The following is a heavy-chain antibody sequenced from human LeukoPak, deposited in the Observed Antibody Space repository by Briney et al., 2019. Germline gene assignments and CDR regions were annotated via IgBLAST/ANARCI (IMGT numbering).Heavy chain of an antibody. CDR1: GFTFSSYD. J-gene: IGHJ2*01. D-gene: IGHD5-18*01. Sequence: PGGSLRLSCAASGFTFSSYDMHWVRHATGNGLEWVSAIGTAGDTYYPGSVKGRFTISRENAKNSLYLQMNSLRAGDTAVYYCAARGYSYAYRYFDLWGRGPLVTVSS. V-gene: IGHV3-13*01. CDR2: IGTAGDT. CDR3: AARGYSYAYRYFDL.